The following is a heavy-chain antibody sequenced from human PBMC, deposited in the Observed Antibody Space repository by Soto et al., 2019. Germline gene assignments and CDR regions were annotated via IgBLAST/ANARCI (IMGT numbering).Heavy chain of an antibody. V-gene: IGHV3-9*01. Sequence: EVQLVESGGDLVQPGRSLRLSCAASGFTFDHYAIHWVRQAPGKGLEWVSGISWNSRNIGYADSVKGRFTISRDNAKNSLYLQMNSLRTEDTALYYCAKDTLNPWDNSGWKHFDYWGQGTLVTVSS. CDR1: GFTFDHYA. D-gene: IGHD6-19*01. CDR3: AKDTLNPWDNSGWKHFDY. CDR2: ISWNSRNI. J-gene: IGHJ4*02.